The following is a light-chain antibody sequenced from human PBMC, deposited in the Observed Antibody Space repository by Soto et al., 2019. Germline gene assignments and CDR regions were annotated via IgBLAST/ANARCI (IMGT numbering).Light chain of an antibody. CDR1: NNDVGRFDL. J-gene: IGLJ3*02. V-gene: IGLV2-14*02. Sequence: QSAPTQPASVSGSPGQSITISCTGTNNDVGRFDLVSWYQQHPGKAPKLLISEVTKRPSGVSNRFSGSKSGNTASLTISGLRADDEADYYCSSYTSSSTLWVFGGGTKLTVL. CDR3: SSYTSSSTLWV. CDR2: EVT.